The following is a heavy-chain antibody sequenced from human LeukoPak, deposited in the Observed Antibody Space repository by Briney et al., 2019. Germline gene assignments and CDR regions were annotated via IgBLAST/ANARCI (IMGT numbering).Heavy chain of an antibody. J-gene: IGHJ1*01. CDR1: GGSSSGYY. D-gene: IGHD3-3*01. CDR3: AAGYYGYFQH. V-gene: IGHV4-34*01. Sequence: SETLSLTCAVYGGSSSGYYWSWIRQPPGKGLEWIGEINDSGRTNYNPSLKSRVTISVHTSKNQFSLKLSSVTAADTAAYYCAAGYYGYFQHWGQGTLVTASS. CDR2: INDSGRT.